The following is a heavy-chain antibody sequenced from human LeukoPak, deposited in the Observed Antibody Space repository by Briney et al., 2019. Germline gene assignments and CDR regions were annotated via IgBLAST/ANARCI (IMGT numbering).Heavy chain of an antibody. CDR1: GFTFDDYA. CDR3: AKANTYYHDSSGYFDY. Sequence: GRSLRLSCAASGFTFDDYAMHWVRQAPGKGLEWVSGISWNSGSIGYADSVKGRFTISRDNAKNSLYLQMNSLRTEDTALYYCAKANTYYHDSSGYFDYWGQGTLVTVSS. D-gene: IGHD3-22*01. CDR2: ISWNSGSI. V-gene: IGHV3-9*01. J-gene: IGHJ4*02.